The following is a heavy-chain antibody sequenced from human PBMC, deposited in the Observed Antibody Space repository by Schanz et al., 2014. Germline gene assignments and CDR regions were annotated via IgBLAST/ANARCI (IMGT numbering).Heavy chain of an antibody. CDR1: GGSFSGYY. CDR2: IYHTGST. Sequence: QVQLQQWGAGLLKPSETLSLTCGVFGGSFSGYYWSWIRQPPGKGLEWIGEIYHTGSTNYNPSLKSRVTISVDTSKNQFSLNLSSATAADTAVYYCARDRGHGDLPGDISGQGTMVIVSS. J-gene: IGHJ3*02. D-gene: IGHD4-17*01. CDR3: ARDRGHGDLPGDI. V-gene: IGHV4-34*01.